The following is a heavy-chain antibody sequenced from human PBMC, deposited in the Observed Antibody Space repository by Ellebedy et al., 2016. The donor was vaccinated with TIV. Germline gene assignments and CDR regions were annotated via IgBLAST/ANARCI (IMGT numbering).Heavy chain of an antibody. CDR1: GFIFSGSA. CDR2: ITSKAESYAT. J-gene: IGHJ4*02. D-gene: IGHD1-26*01. CDR3: TRGDSGAPLDY. Sequence: GESLKISCAVSGFIFSGSAMHWVRQASEKGLEWVGRITSKAESYATAYAESVKGRFTISRDDSKNTAYLQMNSLKTEDTAVYYCTRGDSGAPLDYWGQGTLVTVSS. V-gene: IGHV3-73*01.